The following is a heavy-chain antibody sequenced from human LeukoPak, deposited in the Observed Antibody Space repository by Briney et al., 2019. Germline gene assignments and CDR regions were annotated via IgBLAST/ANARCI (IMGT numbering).Heavy chain of an antibody. D-gene: IGHD3-3*01. CDR3: ARGLKRGVDDFWSGSYYYYYMDV. CDR2: IYYSGST. J-gene: IGHJ6*03. CDR1: GGSISSYH. Sequence: SETLSLTCTVSGGSISSYHWSWIRQPPGKGLEWIGYIYYSGSTNYNPSLKSRVTISVDTSKNQFSLKLSSVTAADTAVYYCARGLKRGVDDFWSGSYYYYYMDVWGKGTTITVSS. V-gene: IGHV4-59*01.